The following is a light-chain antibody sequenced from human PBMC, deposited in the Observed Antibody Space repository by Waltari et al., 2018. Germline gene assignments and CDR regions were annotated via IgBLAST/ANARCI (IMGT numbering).Light chain of an antibody. Sequence: DIQMTQFPSSVSASVGDRVTITCRASQDISSWLAWYQQKPGKAPKLLIYGASNLQSGVPSRFSGSGSGPDFTLTIKNLQPEDFATYYGQQGNRVPPTFGGGTKVEVK. J-gene: IGKJ4*01. CDR1: QDISSW. CDR3: QQGNRVPPT. V-gene: IGKV1-12*01. CDR2: GAS.